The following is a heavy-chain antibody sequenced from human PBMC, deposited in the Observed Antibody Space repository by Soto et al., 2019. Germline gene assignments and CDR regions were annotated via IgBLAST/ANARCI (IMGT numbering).Heavy chain of an antibody. D-gene: IGHD3-10*01. J-gene: IGHJ4*02. CDR1: GGSISSYY. CDR2: IYYSGST. Sequence: QVQLQESGPGLVKPSETLSLTCTVSGGSISSYYWSWIRQPPGKGLEWIGYIYYSGSTNYNPSLKSRVTISVDTSKNQFSLKLSSVTAADTAVYYCARVRKTDYFDNWGQGTLVTVSS. CDR3: ARVRKTDYFDN. V-gene: IGHV4-59*01.